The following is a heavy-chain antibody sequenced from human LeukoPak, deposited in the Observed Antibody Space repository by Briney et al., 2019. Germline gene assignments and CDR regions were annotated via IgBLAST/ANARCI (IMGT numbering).Heavy chain of an antibody. D-gene: IGHD6-13*01. CDR3: AKLWQQPHTDAFDI. CDR1: GFTFSSYA. J-gene: IGHJ3*02. V-gene: IGHV3-30-3*02. CDR2: ISYDGSNK. Sequence: GGSLRLSCAASGFTFSSYAMHWVRQAPGKGLEWVAVISYDGSNKYYADSVKGRFTISRDNSKNTLYLQMNSLRAEDTAVYYCAKLWQQPHTDAFDIWGQGTMVTVSS.